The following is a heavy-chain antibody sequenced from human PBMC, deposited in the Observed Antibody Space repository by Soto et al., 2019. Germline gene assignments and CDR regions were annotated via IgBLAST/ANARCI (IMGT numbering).Heavy chain of an antibody. V-gene: IGHV4-34*01. J-gene: IGHJ6*02. CDR1: GGSFSGYY. CDR2: INHSGST. D-gene: IGHD6-13*01. CDR3: ARDIAAAGTYYYYGMDV. Sequence: SETLSLTCAVYGGSFSGYYWSWIRQPPGKGLEWIGEINHSGSTNHNPSLKSRVTISVDTSKNQFSLKLSSVTAADMAVYYCARDIAAAGTYYYYGMDVWGQGTTVTVSS.